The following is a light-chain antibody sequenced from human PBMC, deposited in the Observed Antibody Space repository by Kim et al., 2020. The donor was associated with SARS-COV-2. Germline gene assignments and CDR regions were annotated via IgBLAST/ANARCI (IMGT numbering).Light chain of an antibody. CDR2: DSN. CDR3: ATWDDSLTGFV. CDR1: ISNIGINV. V-gene: IGLV1-44*01. Sequence: QSVLTQPPSASETPGQRVTISCSGSISNIGINVVNWYQQLPGTAPKLLIYDSNQRPSGVPDRFSGSKSGTSASLAISGLQSEDEADYFCATWDDSLTGFVLGTGTKVTVL. J-gene: IGLJ1*01.